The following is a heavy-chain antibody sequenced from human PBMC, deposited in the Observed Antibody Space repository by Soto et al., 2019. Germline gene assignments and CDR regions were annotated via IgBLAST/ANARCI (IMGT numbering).Heavy chain of an antibody. J-gene: IGHJ3*02. CDR3: ARDIFGHVDAFDI. D-gene: IGHD3-3*02. V-gene: IGHV1-18*01. Sequence: QDQLVQSGAEVKKPGASVKVSCKASGYIFSLFRVNWVRQAPGQGLEWMGWISGYSGNTNYAQHLQDRLTITTDPSTNTAYMELRSLRSDDTAVYYCARDIFGHVDAFDIWGQGTMVTVSS. CDR2: ISGYSGNT. CDR1: GYIFSLFR.